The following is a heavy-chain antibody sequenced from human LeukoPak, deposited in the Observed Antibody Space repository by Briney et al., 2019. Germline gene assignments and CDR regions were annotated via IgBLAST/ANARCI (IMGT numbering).Heavy chain of an antibody. V-gene: IGHV4-39*01. CDR1: GGSISSSSYY. D-gene: IGHD3-9*01. Sequence: SETLSLTCTVSGGSISSSSYYWGWIRQPPGKGLEWIGSIYYSGSTYYNPSLKSRVTISVDTSKNQFSLKLSSVTAADTAVYYCATHHYDILTGYYTPTRFDLWGQGTLVTVSS. CDR3: ATHHYDILTGYYTPTRFDL. CDR2: IYYSGST. J-gene: IGHJ5*02.